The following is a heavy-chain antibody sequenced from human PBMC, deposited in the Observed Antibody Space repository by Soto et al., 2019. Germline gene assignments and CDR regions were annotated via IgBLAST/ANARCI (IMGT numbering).Heavy chain of an antibody. J-gene: IGHJ6*02. CDR1: GYTFTAYY. V-gene: IGHV1-2*02. Sequence: ASVKVSCKASGYTFTAYYMYWVRQAPGQGLEWMGWINPNSGGTNYAQKFQGRVTMTRDTSITTAYMELRSLTSDDTAMYYCATDGGLIQRYYYSYNGMDVWGQGTTVTVSS. CDR2: INPNSGGT. D-gene: IGHD3-16*01. CDR3: ATDGGLIQRYYYSYNGMDV.